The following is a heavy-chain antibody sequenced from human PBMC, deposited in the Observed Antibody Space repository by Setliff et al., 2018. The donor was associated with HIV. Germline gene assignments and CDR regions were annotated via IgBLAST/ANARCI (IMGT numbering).Heavy chain of an antibody. V-gene: IGHV4-59*08. CDR2: VYYTGST. D-gene: IGHD3-22*01. Sequence: PSETLSLTCTVSGGSISSYYWSWIRQPPGKGLEWIGYVYYTGSTNYNPSLKSRVTITIDTSKNQFSLKLSSVTAADTAVYYCARHQGKYYDSRGYSGWFFDLWGRGTLVTVSS. J-gene: IGHJ2*01. CDR1: GGSISSYY. CDR3: ARHQGKYYDSRGYSGWFFDL.